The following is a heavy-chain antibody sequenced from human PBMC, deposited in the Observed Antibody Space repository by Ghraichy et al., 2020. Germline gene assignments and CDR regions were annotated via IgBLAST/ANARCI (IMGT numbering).Heavy chain of an antibody. CDR2: IRSKAYGGTT. CDR1: GFTFGDYA. CDR3: TRRRRPFTDPFDY. V-gene: IGHV3-49*03. Sequence: GGSLRLSCTASGFTFGDYAMSWFRQAPGKGLEWVGFIRSKAYGGTTEYAASVKGRFTISRDDSKSIAYLQMNSLKTEDTAVYYCTRRRRPFTDPFDYWGQGTLVTVSS. J-gene: IGHJ4*02.